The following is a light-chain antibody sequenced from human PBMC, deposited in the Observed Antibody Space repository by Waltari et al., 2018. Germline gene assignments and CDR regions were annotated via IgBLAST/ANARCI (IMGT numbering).Light chain of an antibody. CDR1: HDISNY. CDR3: QQYNDYPFT. CDR2: DAS. Sequence: DIQLTQSPSSLSASVGDRVTITCQASHDISNYLNWYQQKPGKAPKLLIYDASNLETGVPSRFSGSGSGTDFSFTISSLQPEDIATYYCQQYNDYPFTFGPGTKVDIK. J-gene: IGKJ3*01. V-gene: IGKV1-33*01.